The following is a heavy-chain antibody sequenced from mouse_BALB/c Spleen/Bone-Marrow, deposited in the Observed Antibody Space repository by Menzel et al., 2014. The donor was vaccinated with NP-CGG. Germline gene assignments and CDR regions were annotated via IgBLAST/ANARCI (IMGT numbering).Heavy chain of an antibody. J-gene: IGHJ2*01. CDR3: ALYYRYDYFDY. D-gene: IGHD2-14*01. CDR1: GYTFTSYW. CDR2: INPSTTYS. V-gene: IGHV1-7*01. Sequence: QVQLQQSGAELAEPGASVKTSCKASGYTFTSYWMHWVKQRPGQGLEWIGYINPSTTYSAYNQKFKDKATLTADKSSSTAYMQLSSLTSEDSAVYYCALYYRYDYFDYWGQGTTLTVSS.